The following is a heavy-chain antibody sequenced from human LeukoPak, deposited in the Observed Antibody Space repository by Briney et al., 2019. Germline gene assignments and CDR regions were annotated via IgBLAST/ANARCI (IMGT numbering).Heavy chain of an antibody. CDR3: ASSSHTAMGSFDY. CDR2: IRYDGSNK. D-gene: IGHD5-18*01. CDR1: GFTFSSYG. V-gene: IGHV3-30*02. J-gene: IGHJ4*02. Sequence: GGSLRLSCAASGFTFSSYGMHWVRQAPGKGLEWVAFIRYDGSNKYYADSVKGRFTISRDNAKNSLYLQMNSLRAEDTAVYYCASSSHTAMGSFDYWGQGTLVTVSS.